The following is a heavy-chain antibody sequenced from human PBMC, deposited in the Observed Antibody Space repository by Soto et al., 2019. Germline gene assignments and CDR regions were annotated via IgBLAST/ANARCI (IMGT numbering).Heavy chain of an antibody. J-gene: IGHJ4*02. Sequence: ASVKVSCKASGYTFTNYYMHWVRQAPGQGLEWMGIIKPTGGETTYAQKFLGRATMTRDTSTGTLYMELSSLRSEDTAVYYCARANDYASYWGQGTLVTVSS. CDR1: GYTFTNYY. D-gene: IGHD3-16*01. V-gene: IGHV1-46*01. CDR3: ARANDYASY. CDR2: IKPTGGET.